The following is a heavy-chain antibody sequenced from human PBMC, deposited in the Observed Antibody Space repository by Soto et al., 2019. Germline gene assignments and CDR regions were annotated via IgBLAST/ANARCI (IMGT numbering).Heavy chain of an antibody. CDR3: ARNDATEPNWRWQSKTGAFDI. D-gene: IGHD2-15*01. CDR1: GGSISSYY. CDR2: IYYSGST. J-gene: IGHJ3*02. Sequence: SETLSLTCTVSGGSISSYYWSWIRQPPGKGLEWIGYIYYSGSTNYNPSLKSRVTISVDTSKNQFSLTLSSVTAADTAVYYCARNDATEPNWRWQSKTGAFDIWGQGTMVTVS. V-gene: IGHV4-59*08.